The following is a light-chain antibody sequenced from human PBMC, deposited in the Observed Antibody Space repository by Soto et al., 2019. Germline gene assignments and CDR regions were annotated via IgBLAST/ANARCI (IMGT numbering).Light chain of an antibody. Sequence: DIQMTQSPSSVSASVGDRVPITCRACQHVTTSLACMQQNPGEAPRLVIYSASSLHRGVPSRFSGSGSGTDFTLTISSLQPADFATYYCQQGNSFPLTFGGGTKVEI. J-gene: IGKJ4*01. CDR1: QHVTTS. CDR2: SAS. V-gene: IGKV1-12*01. CDR3: QQGNSFPLT.